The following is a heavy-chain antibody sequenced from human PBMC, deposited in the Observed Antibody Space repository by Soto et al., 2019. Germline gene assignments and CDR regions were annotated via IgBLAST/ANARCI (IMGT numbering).Heavy chain of an antibody. Sequence: SETLSLTCPVSGGSISSYYWSWIRQPPGKGLEWIGYIYYSGSTNYNPSLKSRVTISVDTSKNQFSLKLSSVTAADTAVYYCAREEDPQYFDYWGQGTLVTVSS. CDR1: GGSISSYY. D-gene: IGHD2-15*01. J-gene: IGHJ4*02. CDR2: IYYSGST. CDR3: AREEDPQYFDY. V-gene: IGHV4-59*01.